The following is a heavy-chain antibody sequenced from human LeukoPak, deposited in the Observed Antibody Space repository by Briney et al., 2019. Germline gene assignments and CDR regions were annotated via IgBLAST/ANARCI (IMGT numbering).Heavy chain of an antibody. J-gene: IGHJ4*02. CDR3: AKGLSTETRFDY. D-gene: IGHD1-1*01. CDR1: GFTFSSYG. CDR2: IRYDGSNK. V-gene: IGHV3-30*02. Sequence: GGSLRLSCAASGFTFSSYGMHWVRQAPGKGLEWVAFIRYDGSNKYYADSVKGRFTISRDNSKNTLYLQMNSLRAEDVAVYYCAKGLSTETRFDYWGQGTLVTVSS.